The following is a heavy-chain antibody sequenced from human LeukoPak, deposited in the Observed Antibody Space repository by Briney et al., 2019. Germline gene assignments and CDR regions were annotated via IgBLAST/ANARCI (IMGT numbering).Heavy chain of an antibody. D-gene: IGHD3-10*01. V-gene: IGHV4-38-2*02. J-gene: IGHJ5*02. CDR3: ARHYYGSGSYYNAQNWFDP. CDR1: GDSISSGYY. CDR2: IYHSGST. Sequence: SETLSLTCTVSGDSISSGYYWGWIRQPPGKGLEWIGSIYHSGSTHYNPSLKSRVTISVDTSKNQFSLKLSSVTAADTAVYYCARHYYGSGSYYNAQNWFDPWGQGTLVTVSS.